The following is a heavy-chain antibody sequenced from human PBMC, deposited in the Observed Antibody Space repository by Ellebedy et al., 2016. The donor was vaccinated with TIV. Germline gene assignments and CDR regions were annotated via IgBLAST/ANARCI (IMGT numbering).Heavy chain of an antibody. V-gene: IGHV1-2*02. D-gene: IGHD6-6*01. J-gene: IGHJ4*02. CDR1: GYIFTAYH. CDR2: LHPSSGGT. CDR3: AAFPYISTSSAY. Sequence: AASVKVSCKTSGYIFTAYHIHWVRQAPGQGLEWTGWLHPSSGGTNYAQNFQGRVSMTRDTSISTAYMELSRLNSDDTAVYYCAAFPYISTSSAYWGQGTLVTVSS.